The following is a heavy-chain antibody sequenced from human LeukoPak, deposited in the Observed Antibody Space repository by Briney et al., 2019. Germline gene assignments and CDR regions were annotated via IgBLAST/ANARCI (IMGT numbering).Heavy chain of an antibody. Sequence: SETLSLTCAVYGGSFSGYYWSWIRQPPGKGLEWIGEINHSGSTNYNPSLKSRVTISVDTSKNQFSLKLSSVTAADTAVYYCARDLPPGDYGDYHGYWGQGTLVTVSS. V-gene: IGHV4-34*01. CDR1: GGSFSGYY. CDR3: ARDLPPGDYGDYHGY. D-gene: IGHD4-17*01. CDR2: INHSGST. J-gene: IGHJ4*02.